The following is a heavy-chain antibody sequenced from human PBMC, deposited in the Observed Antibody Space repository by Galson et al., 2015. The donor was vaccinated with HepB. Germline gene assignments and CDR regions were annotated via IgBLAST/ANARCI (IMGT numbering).Heavy chain of an antibody. D-gene: IGHD2-2*01. CDR1: GGTFSSYA. Sequence: SVKVSCKASGGTFSSYAISWVRQAPGQGLEWMGGIIPIFGTANYAQKFQGRVTITADESTSTAYMELSSLRSEDTAVYYCARDRHCSSTSCSWYWYFDLWGRGTLVTVSS. CDR2: IIPIFGTA. J-gene: IGHJ2*01. CDR3: ARDRHCSSTSCSWYWYFDL. V-gene: IGHV1-69*13.